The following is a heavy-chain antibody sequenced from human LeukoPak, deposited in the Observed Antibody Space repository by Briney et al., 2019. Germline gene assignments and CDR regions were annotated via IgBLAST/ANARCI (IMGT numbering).Heavy chain of an antibody. CDR3: ARALRSSSTRSGYYFDY. CDR1: GYTFTGYY. CDR2: INPNSGGT. Sequence: ASVKVSCKASGYTFTGYYMHWVRQAPGQGLEWMGRINPNSGGTNYAQKFQGRVTMTRDTSISTAYMELSRPRSDDTAVYYCARALRSSSTRSGYYFDYWGQGTLVTVSS. D-gene: IGHD6-13*01. V-gene: IGHV1-2*06. J-gene: IGHJ4*02.